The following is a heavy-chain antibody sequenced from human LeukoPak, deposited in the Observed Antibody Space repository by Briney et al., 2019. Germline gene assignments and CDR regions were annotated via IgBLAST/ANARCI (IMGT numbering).Heavy chain of an antibody. J-gene: IGHJ4*02. CDR1: GFIFSSYA. Sequence: PGGSLRLSCAASGFIFSSYAMSWVRQAPGKGLEWVSVISGSGGSTNYAASVKGRFTMSRDNSQNTLYLQMNSLRVEDTAVYYCAKASEVGRGYFDYWGQGTLVTVSS. D-gene: IGHD1-26*01. V-gene: IGHV3-23*01. CDR2: ISGSGGST. CDR3: AKASEVGRGYFDY.